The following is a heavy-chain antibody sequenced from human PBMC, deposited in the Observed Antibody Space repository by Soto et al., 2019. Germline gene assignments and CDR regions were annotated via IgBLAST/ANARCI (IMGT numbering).Heavy chain of an antibody. Sequence: XGALRLSRSASGFTFSSYAMSWVHQAPGRGLDWVSAISGSGGSTYYADSVKGRFTISRDNSKNTLYLQMNSLRAEDTAVYCCAKSVLRFLEWFYLGLGMDAWGQGTTATVSS. V-gene: IGHV3-23*01. CDR2: ISGSGGST. D-gene: IGHD3-3*01. J-gene: IGHJ6*02. CDR1: GFTFSSYA. CDR3: AKSVLRFLEWFYLGLGMDA.